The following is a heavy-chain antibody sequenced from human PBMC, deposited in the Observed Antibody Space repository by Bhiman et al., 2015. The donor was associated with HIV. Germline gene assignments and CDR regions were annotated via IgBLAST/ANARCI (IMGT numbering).Heavy chain of an antibody. V-gene: IGHV3-30*19. CDR1: GFTFSSYG. Sequence: QVQLVESGGGVVQPGGSLRLSCAASGFTFSSYGMHWVRQAPGKGLEWVAVISYDGSTKYYADSVQGRFTISRDTSKNTLYLQMNSLRPEDTAVYYCARDKESVTMVRGPFDPWGQGTRVTVSS. D-gene: IGHD3-10*01. J-gene: IGHJ5*02. CDR2: ISYDGSTK. CDR3: ARDKESVTMVRGPFDP.